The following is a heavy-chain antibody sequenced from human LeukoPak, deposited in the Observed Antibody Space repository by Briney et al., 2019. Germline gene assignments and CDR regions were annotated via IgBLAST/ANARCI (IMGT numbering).Heavy chain of an antibody. CDR3: ARDPMVRGVLGY. J-gene: IGHJ4*02. V-gene: IGHV4-38-2*02. CDR2: IYHSGST. CDR1: GYSISSGYY. D-gene: IGHD3-10*01. Sequence: SETLSLTCTVSGYSISSGYYWGWIRQPPGKGLEWIGSIYHSGSTYYNPSLKSRVTISVDTSKNQFSLKLSSVTAADTAVYYCARDPMVRGVLGYWGQGTLVTVSS.